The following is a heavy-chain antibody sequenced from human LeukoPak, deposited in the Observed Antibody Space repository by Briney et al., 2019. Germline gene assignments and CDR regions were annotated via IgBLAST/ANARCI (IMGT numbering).Heavy chain of an antibody. CDR2: IWYDRSNK. V-gene: IGHV3-33*06. D-gene: IGHD5-18*01. CDR3: AKEHGQYNYFDY. J-gene: IGHJ4*02. CDR1: GFIFSSYG. Sequence: GGSLRLSCAASGFIFSSYGMHWVRQAPGKGLEWVAVIWYDRSNKYYADSVKGRFTISRDNSKNTLYLQMHSMRAEDTAVYYCAKEHGQYNYFDYWGQGTLVTVSS.